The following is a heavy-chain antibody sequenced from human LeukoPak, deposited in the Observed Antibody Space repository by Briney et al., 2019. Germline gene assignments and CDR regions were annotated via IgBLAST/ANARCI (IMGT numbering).Heavy chain of an antibody. Sequence: GGSLRLSCAASGFTFSSYGMHWVRQAPGKGLEWVAFIRYDGSNKYYADSVKGRFTISRDNSKNTLYLQMNSLRAEDTAVYYCAKYYYGSGSYSDDAFDIWGQGTMVTVSS. CDR1: GFTFSSYG. CDR3: AKYYYGSGSYSDDAFDI. CDR2: IRYDGSNK. V-gene: IGHV3-30*02. D-gene: IGHD3-10*01. J-gene: IGHJ3*02.